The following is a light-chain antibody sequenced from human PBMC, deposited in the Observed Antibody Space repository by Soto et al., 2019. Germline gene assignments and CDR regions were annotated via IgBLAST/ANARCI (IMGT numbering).Light chain of an antibody. Sequence: PWERATVSCRTSQRLTSNYLAWYQQKPGQAPRLLIYGASTRATGIPDRFSGSGSGTDFTLTISRLEPEDFALYYCQQYGTSPFSFGPGTKVDIK. CDR1: QRLTSNY. V-gene: IGKV3-20*01. CDR3: QQYGTSPFS. CDR2: GAS. J-gene: IGKJ3*01.